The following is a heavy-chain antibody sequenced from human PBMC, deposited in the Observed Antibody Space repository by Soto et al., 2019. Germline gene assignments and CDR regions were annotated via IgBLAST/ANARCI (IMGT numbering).Heavy chain of an antibody. V-gene: IGHV4-34*01. CDR3: ARIRYQLPSSVLWLDP. J-gene: IGHJ5*02. Sequence: SETLSLTCAVYGGFLSESYWTWIRQPPGKGLEWIGEINHVGGTNYNPSLKSRVTMSVDTSQNQFSLRLISVTAADTAMYFCARIRYQLPSSVLWLDPWGQGTPVTVSS. D-gene: IGHD3-16*01. CDR2: INHVGGT. CDR1: GGFLSESY.